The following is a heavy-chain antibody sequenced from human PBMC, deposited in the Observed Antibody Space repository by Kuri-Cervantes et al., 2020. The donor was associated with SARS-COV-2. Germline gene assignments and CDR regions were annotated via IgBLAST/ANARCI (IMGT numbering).Heavy chain of an antibody. CDR1: GFTFSSYA. D-gene: IGHD3/OR15-3a*01. V-gene: IGHV3-30*04. Sequence: GESLKISCAASGFTFSSYAMHWVRRAPGKGLEWVAVISYDGSNKYYADSVKGRFTISRDNAKNSLYLKMNSLRAEDTAVYYCARENSDFMTWFDPWGRGTLVTVSS. J-gene: IGHJ5*02. CDR2: ISYDGSNK. CDR3: ARENSDFMTWFDP.